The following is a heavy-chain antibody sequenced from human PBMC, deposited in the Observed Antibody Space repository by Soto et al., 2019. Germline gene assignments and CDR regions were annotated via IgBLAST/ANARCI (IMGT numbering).Heavy chain of an antibody. V-gene: IGHV4-30-4*01. J-gene: IGHJ4*02. Sequence: QVQLQESGPGLVEPSQTLSLTCTVSGGSIRSVYYYLRWIRQPPGKGLEWIGPTYKRGSTYTNPCRKSLVNISVARCRNRCCLNLCSVLATDTPAYYCARGPAGDKFDYWCRGTLVTV. CDR2: TYKRGST. D-gene: IGHD7-27*01. CDR3: ARGPAGDKFDY. CDR1: GGSIRSVYYY.